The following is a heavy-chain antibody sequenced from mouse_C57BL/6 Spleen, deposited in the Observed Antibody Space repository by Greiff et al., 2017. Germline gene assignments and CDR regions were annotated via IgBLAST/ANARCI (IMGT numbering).Heavy chain of an antibody. Sequence: EVKLVESGGGLVKPGGSLKLSCAASGFNFSSSAMSWVRQTPEKRLEWVATISAGGSYTYYPDNVKGRFTISRDNAKNNLYLQMSHLKSEEPAMYYCAIDYYSNYGWFAYWGQGTLVTVSA. V-gene: IGHV5-4*01. J-gene: IGHJ3*01. CDR1: GFNFSSSA. CDR2: ISAGGSYT. CDR3: AIDYYSNYGWFAY. D-gene: IGHD2-5*01.